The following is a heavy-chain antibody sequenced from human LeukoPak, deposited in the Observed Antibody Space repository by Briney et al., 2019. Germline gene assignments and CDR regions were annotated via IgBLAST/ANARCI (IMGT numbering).Heavy chain of an antibody. J-gene: IGHJ5*02. CDR3: GSGIFGSYNWVDP. CDR1: GFTFRSYA. Sequence: GGSLRLSCAASGFTFRSYAMHWVRQAPGKGLEWVAVISFDGTGNYYVDSVKGRFTISRDNSNNTLYLQMNSLRPEDTAVYFCGSGIFGSYNWVDPWGQGTLVIVSS. V-gene: IGHV3-30*17. CDR2: ISFDGTGN. D-gene: IGHD3-3*01.